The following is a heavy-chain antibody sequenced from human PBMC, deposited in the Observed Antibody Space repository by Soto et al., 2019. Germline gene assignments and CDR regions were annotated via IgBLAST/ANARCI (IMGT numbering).Heavy chain of an antibody. V-gene: IGHV4-4*02. Sequence: QVHLQESGPGLVKPSGTLSLTCAVSGGSITTNWWSWVRQPPGKGLEWIGEIYHSGTTNYNPSLRGSITIIIDKSNHPFPPDLNFFARRGPGHYYCARHIAVPRTRGFDYWGQGNLVTVSS. D-gene: IGHD6-19*01. CDR1: GGSITTNW. CDR2: IYHSGTT. J-gene: IGHJ4*02. CDR3: ARHIAVPRTRGFDY.